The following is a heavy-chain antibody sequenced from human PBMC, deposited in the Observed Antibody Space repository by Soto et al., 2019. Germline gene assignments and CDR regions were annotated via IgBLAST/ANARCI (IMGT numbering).Heavy chain of an antibody. CDR2: ISSSGSTI. J-gene: IGHJ3*01. Sequence: EMQLVESGGGLVQPGGSLRLSCAASALTFSSYEMNWVRQTPGKGLEWVSYISSSGSTIYYADSVKGRFSISRDNAKNSLYLQMNSLRAEDTALYYCVREGVSLMDAFDVWGQGTMVTVSS. CDR1: ALTFSSYE. D-gene: IGHD2-8*01. V-gene: IGHV3-48*03. CDR3: VREGVSLMDAFDV.